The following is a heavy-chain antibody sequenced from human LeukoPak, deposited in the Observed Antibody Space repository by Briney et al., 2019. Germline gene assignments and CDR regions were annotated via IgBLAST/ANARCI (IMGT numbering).Heavy chain of an antibody. Sequence: GGSLRLSCAASGFTFSSYAMSWVRQAPGKGLEWVSAISGSGGSTYYADSVKGRFTISRDNSKITLYLQMNSLRAEDTAVYYCARLGPAAGTSFDYWGQGTLVTVSS. CDR1: GFTFSSYA. CDR3: ARLGPAAGTSFDY. V-gene: IGHV3-23*01. CDR2: ISGSGGST. D-gene: IGHD6-13*01. J-gene: IGHJ4*02.